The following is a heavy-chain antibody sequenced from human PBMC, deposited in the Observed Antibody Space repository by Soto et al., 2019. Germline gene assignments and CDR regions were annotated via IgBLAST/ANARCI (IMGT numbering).Heavy chain of an antibody. D-gene: IGHD3-9*01. V-gene: IGHV4-31*03. Sequence: LSLTCTVSGDSISSGDHYWSWIRQHPGKGLEWIGYIYYSGSTYYNPSLKSRVSIPVDTSKNQFSLKLSSVTAADTAVYYCARVGRYFDWLTIDYWGQGTLVTVSS. CDR3: ARVGRYFDWLTIDY. CDR2: IYYSGST. J-gene: IGHJ4*02. CDR1: GDSISSGDHY.